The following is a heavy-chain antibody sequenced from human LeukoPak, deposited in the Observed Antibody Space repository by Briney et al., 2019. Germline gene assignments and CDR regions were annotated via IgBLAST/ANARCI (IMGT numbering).Heavy chain of an antibody. CDR3: ARDGYYDFWSGYQRGAFDI. D-gene: IGHD3-3*01. J-gene: IGHJ3*02. CDR2: IYTSWST. V-gene: IGHV4-4*08. Sequence: SETLSLTCTVSGGSISSYYWSWIRQPPGQGLEWIGRIYTSWSTNYNPALKSRVTISVDTSKNQFSLKLSSVTAADTAVYYCARDGYYDFWSGYQRGAFDIWGQGTMVTVSS. CDR1: GGSISSYY.